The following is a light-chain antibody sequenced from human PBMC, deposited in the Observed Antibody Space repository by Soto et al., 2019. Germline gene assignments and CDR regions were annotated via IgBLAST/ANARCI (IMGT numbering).Light chain of an antibody. CDR2: TAS. CDR3: HQYSTWPLT. Sequence: IVMTQSPATLSVSPGERATLSCRASQSVSSNLAWYQQKPGQAPRLLIYTASTRATGIPARFSGSGSGTEFTLTISSLQSEDFAVYYCHQYSTWPLTFGGGTKVEIK. V-gene: IGKV3-15*01. CDR1: QSVSSN. J-gene: IGKJ4*01.